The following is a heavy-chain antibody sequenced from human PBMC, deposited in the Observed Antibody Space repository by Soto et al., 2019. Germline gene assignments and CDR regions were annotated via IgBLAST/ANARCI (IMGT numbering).Heavy chain of an antibody. Sequence: ASVKVSCKASGYTFSNYGISWVRQGPGQGLEWMGWISGYNGNTHYEEKVQDRIKMTTDTSTSTTYLELRSLRSDDTAVYFCARDPGFGFGYSYSFAMDVWGQGTTVTVSS. D-gene: IGHD5-18*01. J-gene: IGHJ6*02. CDR3: ARDPGFGFGYSYSFAMDV. CDR2: ISGYNGNT. CDR1: GYTFSNYG. V-gene: IGHV1-18*01.